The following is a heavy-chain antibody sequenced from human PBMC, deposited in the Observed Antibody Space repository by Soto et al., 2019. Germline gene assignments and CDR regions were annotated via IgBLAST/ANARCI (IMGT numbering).Heavy chain of an antibody. J-gene: IGHJ6*02. Sequence: GGSLRLSCAASGFTFSSYAMSWVRQAPGKGLEWVSAISGSGGSTYYADSVKGRFTISRDNSKNTLYLQMNSLRAEDTAVYYCAKDPRRKIHIAVARDYYYYGMDVWGQGTTVTVS. CDR1: GFTFSSYA. D-gene: IGHD6-19*01. CDR3: AKDPRRKIHIAVARDYYYYGMDV. CDR2: ISGSGGST. V-gene: IGHV3-23*01.